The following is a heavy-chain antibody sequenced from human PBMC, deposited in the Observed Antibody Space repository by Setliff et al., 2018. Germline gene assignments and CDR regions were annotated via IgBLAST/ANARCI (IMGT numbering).Heavy chain of an antibody. V-gene: IGHV2-26*01. CDR1: GFSLGNARLG. CDR2: IFSSDQI. J-gene: IGHJ3*02. D-gene: IGHD6-19*01. Sequence: SGPTLVNPTETLTLTCTVSGFSLGNARLGVSWIRQPPGKALEWLAHIFSSDQISYSTSLRSRLTISKDTSKSQVVLMMTNMDPVDTATYYCARDHSGWYGGAFDIWGQGTMVTVSS. CDR3: ARDHSGWYGGAFDI.